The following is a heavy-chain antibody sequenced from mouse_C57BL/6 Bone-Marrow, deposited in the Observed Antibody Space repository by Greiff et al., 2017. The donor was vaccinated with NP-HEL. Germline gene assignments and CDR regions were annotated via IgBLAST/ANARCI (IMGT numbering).Heavy chain of an antibody. CDR3: ARKAYDGRSDEFAY. J-gene: IGHJ3*01. V-gene: IGHV1-50*01. CDR1: GYTFTTYW. Sequence: QVQLKQPGAELVKPGASVKLSCKASGYTFTTYWMQWVKQRPGQGLEWIGEIDPSDSYTNYNQKFKGKATLTVDTSSSTANMQLSSLTSEDSAVYYGARKAYDGRSDEFAYWGQGTLVTVSA. D-gene: IGHD1-1*01. CDR2: IDPSDSYT.